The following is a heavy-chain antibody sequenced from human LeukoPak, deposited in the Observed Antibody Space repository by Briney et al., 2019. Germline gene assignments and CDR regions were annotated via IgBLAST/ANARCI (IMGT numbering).Heavy chain of an antibody. CDR2: IYPGDSDT. V-gene: IGHV5-51*01. J-gene: IGHJ4*02. Sequence: GESLKISCKGSGCSFTAYWIGWVRQMPGKGLEWMGIIYPGDSDTRYSPSFQGQVTISADKSISTAYLQWGSLKASDTAIYYCVRRAASWEFLDYWGQGTLVTVSS. CDR3: VRRAASWEFLDY. D-gene: IGHD1-26*01. CDR1: GCSFTAYW.